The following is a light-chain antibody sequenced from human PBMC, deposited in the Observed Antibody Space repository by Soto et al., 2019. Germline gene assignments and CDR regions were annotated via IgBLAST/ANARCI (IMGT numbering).Light chain of an antibody. CDR1: QYINIR. CDR2: QTS. Sequence: EIVLTQSPATLSSFPGDRVTLSCRASQYINIRLAWYQHRPGQAPRLLIYQTSIRAAGIPARFSASGSGTDFNLTISDVQPEDFALYYCHQRQSWPRTFGQGTKVDI. J-gene: IGKJ1*01. V-gene: IGKV3-11*01. CDR3: HQRQSWPRT.